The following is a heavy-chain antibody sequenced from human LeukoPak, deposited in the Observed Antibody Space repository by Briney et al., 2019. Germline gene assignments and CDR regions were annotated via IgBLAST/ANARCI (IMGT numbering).Heavy chain of an antibody. V-gene: IGHV1-69*05. CDR3: ARANYYASSGTFDY. J-gene: IGHJ4*02. CDR1: GGTFTSYA. CDR2: IIPIFGTA. D-gene: IGHD3-22*01. Sequence: SVKVSCKASGGTFTSYAISWVRQAPGQGLEWMGGIIPIFGTANYAQKFQGRVTITTDESTSTAYMELSSLRSEDTAVYYCARANYYASSGTFDYWGQGTLVTVSS.